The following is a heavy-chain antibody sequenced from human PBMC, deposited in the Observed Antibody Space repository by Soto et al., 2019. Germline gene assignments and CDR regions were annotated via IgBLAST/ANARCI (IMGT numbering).Heavy chain of an antibody. CDR1: GGSISSGGYY. V-gene: IGHV4-39*01. CDR3: ARRLYYDSSGFEGGGMDV. Sequence: TSETLSLTCTVSGGSISSGGYYWSWIRQHPGKGLEWIGYIYYSGSTYYNPSLKSRVTMSVDTSKNQFSLKLNSVTAADTAVYYCARRLYYDSSGFEGGGMDVWGQGTTVTVSS. CDR2: IYYSGST. J-gene: IGHJ6*02. D-gene: IGHD3-22*01.